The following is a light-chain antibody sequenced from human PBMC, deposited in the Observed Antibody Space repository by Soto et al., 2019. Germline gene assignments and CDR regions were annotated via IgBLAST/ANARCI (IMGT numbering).Light chain of an antibody. CDR2: GSS. Sequence: EVVLTQSPGTLSLSPGERATLSCRGSQSINNNYLAWYQQRPGQAPRLLIYGSSDRATGIPDRFSGSGSGKDFTLTISRLEHEDFAVYYCHQYGSSPPYTFGQGTKLEI. CDR1: QSINNNY. CDR3: HQYGSSPPYT. J-gene: IGKJ2*01. V-gene: IGKV3-20*01.